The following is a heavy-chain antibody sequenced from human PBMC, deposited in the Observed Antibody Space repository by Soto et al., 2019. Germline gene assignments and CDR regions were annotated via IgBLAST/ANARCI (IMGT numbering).Heavy chain of an antibody. J-gene: IGHJ6*02. CDR2: IAWNSDII. Sequence: EVQLVESGGGLVQPGRSLRLSCAASGFRFEDYAMHWVRQAPGKGLEWVSGIAWNSDIIGYADPVKGRFTISRDNGKNSLYLQMNSLIPEDTALYYCATHHYGSAISGMDVWGQGTTVTVSS. V-gene: IGHV3-9*01. CDR1: GFRFEDYA. D-gene: IGHD3-10*01. CDR3: ATHHYGSAISGMDV.